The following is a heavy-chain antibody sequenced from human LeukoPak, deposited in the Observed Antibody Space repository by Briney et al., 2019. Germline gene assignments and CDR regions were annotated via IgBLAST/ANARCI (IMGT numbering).Heavy chain of an antibody. CDR1: GDSLSSSSYY. D-gene: IGHD1-14*01. V-gene: IGHV4-39*01. CDR2: MYYSGSS. CDR3: GRVVTGFDYYMDV. J-gene: IGHJ6*03. Sequence: PSETLSLTCTVSGDSLSSSSYYWGWIRQPPGMGLEWIGNMYYSGSSHYNPSLKSRATISVDTSKNQFSLKLSSVTAADTAVYYCGRVVTGFDYYMDVWGKGTTVIAS.